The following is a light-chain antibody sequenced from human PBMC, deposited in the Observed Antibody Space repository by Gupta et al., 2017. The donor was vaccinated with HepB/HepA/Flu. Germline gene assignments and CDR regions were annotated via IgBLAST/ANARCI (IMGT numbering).Light chain of an antibody. CDR2: DNN. CDR1: SGSIASNY. V-gene: IGLV6-57*03. Sequence: NFLLTQPPSMSESPGKTVTISCARSSGSIASNYVQWYQQRPGSAPTTVIYDNNQRPSGVPDRFSGSIDSSSNSASLTISGLKTEDEADYYCQSDDSSNVWVFGGGTKLTVL. J-gene: IGLJ3*02. CDR3: QSDDSSNVWV.